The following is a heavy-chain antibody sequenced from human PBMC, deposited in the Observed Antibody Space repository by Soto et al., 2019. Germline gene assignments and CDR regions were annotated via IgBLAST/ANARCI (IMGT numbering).Heavy chain of an antibody. CDR2: MNQDGSQK. D-gene: IGHD1-26*01. Sequence: GGSLRLSCVPSGFPFSSHWMTWVRQAPGKGPEWVAHMNQDGSQKYYVDSVKGRFTISRDNAKNSLYLQMNSLRSEDMGIYYCARDWERSPDYWGQGILVTVSS. CDR3: ARDWERSPDY. J-gene: IGHJ4*02. CDR1: GFPFSSHW. V-gene: IGHV3-7*03.